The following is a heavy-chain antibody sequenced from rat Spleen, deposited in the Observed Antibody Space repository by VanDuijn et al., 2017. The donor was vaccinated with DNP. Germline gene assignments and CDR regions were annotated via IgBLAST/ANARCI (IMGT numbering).Heavy chain of an antibody. CDR3: ARLGTQGFAY. V-gene: IGHV3-3*01. CDR2: INSAGST. J-gene: IGHJ3*01. D-gene: IGHD1-5*01. CDR1: GYSITRSYR. Sequence: EVQLQESGPGLVKPSQSLSLTCSVTGYSITRSYRWNWIRKFPGKKLEWMGYINSAGSTNYNPSLKSRISITRDTSKNQFFLQVNSVTTEDTATYYCARLGTQGFAYWGQGTLVTVSS.